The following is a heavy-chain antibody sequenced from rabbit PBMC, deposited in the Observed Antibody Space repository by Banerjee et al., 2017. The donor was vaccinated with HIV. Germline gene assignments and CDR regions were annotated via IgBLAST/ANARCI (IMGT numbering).Heavy chain of an antibody. Sequence: QEPLEESGGGLVKPEGSLTLTCKSSGLDFSNGYVICCVRLAPGKGLEWIACIYAGSSDSTYYASWAKGRFTISSTSSTTVTLQMTSLTAADTATYFCARDGAGYAGYGYARLWGPGTLVTVS. CDR3: ARDGAGYAGYGYARL. V-gene: IGHV1S45*01. D-gene: IGHD6-1*01. CDR2: IYAGSSDST. J-gene: IGHJ4*01. CDR1: GLDFSNGYV.